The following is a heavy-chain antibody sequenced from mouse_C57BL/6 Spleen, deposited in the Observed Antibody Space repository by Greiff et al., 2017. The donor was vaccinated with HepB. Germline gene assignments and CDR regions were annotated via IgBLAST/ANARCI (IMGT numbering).Heavy chain of an antibody. D-gene: IGHD1-1*01. CDR2: IDPEDGET. Sequence: VQLQQSGAELVKPGASVKLSCTASGFNIKDYYMHWVKQRTEQGLEWIGRIDPEDGETKYAPKVQGKATITADTSSTTAYLQLSSLTSEDTAVYYCTGPGSSYGFDDWGKGTTVTVSS. J-gene: IGHJ2*01. CDR3: TGPGSSYGFDD. CDR1: GFNIKDYY. V-gene: IGHV14-2*01.